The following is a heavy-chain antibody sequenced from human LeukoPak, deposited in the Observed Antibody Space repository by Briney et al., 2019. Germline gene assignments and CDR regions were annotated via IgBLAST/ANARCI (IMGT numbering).Heavy chain of an antibody. CDR2: IYSGGST. V-gene: IGHV3-66*01. Sequence: GGSLRLSCAASGFTFSSYVMSWVRQAPGKGLEWVSVIYSGGSTYYADSVKGRFTISRDNSKNTLYLQMNSLRAEDTAVYYCARGPGEGRFGVIWGQGTMVTVSS. CDR1: GFTFSSYV. D-gene: IGHD3-10*01. J-gene: IGHJ3*02. CDR3: ARGPGEGRFGVI.